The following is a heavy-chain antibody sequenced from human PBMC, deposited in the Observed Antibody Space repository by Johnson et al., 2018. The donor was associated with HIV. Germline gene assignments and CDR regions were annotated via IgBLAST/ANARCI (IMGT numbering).Heavy chain of an antibody. J-gene: IGHJ3*02. CDR3: ARRGITIVADAFDI. CDR2: MWYDGSNK. V-gene: IGHV3-30*04. D-gene: IGHD3-10*01. Sequence: QVQLVESGGGVVQPGRSLRLSCAASGFTFSDHAMHWVRQAPGKGLEWVAVMWYDGSNKHYAGSVKGRFTISRDNSKNTLYLQMNSLRAEDTAVYYCARRGITIVADAFDIWGQGTMVTVSS. CDR1: GFTFSDHA.